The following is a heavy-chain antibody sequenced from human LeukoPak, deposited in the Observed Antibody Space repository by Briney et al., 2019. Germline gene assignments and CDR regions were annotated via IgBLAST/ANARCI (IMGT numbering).Heavy chain of an antibody. D-gene: IGHD3-16*02. V-gene: IGHV3-64D*06. CDR2: ISSNGGST. CDR1: GFTFSSYA. CDR3: VNSQSGYDYVWGSYRPQFDY. Sequence: HPGGSLRLSCSAPGFTFSSYAMHWVRQAPGKGLEYVSAISSNGGSTYYADSVKGRFTISRDNSKNTLYLQMSSLRAEDTAVYYCVNSQSGYDYVWGSYRPQFDYWGQGTLVTVSS. J-gene: IGHJ4*02.